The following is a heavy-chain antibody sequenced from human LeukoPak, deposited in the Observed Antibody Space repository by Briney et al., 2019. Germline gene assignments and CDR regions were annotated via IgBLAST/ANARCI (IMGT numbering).Heavy chain of an antibody. Sequence: PGGSLTLSCAASGFTFSSYGMHWVRQAPGKGLEWVALIRYDGSNKYYADSVKGRFTISRDNSKNTLYLQMDSLRAEDTAVYYCAKDRDFGVDHFDYWGQGTLVTVSS. V-gene: IGHV3-30*02. CDR1: GFTFSSYG. J-gene: IGHJ4*02. D-gene: IGHD3-3*01. CDR3: AKDRDFGVDHFDY. CDR2: IRYDGSNK.